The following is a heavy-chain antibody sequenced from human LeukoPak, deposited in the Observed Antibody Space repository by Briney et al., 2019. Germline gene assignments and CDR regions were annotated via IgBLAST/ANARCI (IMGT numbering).Heavy chain of an antibody. CDR3: ARDTVGATDY. CDR2: IKPDGSEK. CDR1: GFTFSSSW. J-gene: IGHJ4*02. D-gene: IGHD1-26*01. Sequence: GGSLRLSCAASGFTFSSSWMSWVRQAPGKGLEWVTNIKPDGSEKYYVDSVKGRFNISRDNAKKSQYLQMNSLRAEDTALYYCARDTVGATDYWGQGTLVTVSS. V-gene: IGHV3-7*01.